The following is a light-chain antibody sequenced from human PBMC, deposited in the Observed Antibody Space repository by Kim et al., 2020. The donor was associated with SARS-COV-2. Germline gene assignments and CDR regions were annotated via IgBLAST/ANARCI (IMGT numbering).Light chain of an antibody. CDR1: QSISNW. CDR3: QQYQTYTYT. CDR2: EAS. V-gene: IGKV1-5*03. J-gene: IGKJ2*01. Sequence: DIQMTQSPSTLSASVGDRVTITCRASQSISNWLAWYQQKPGKAPKLLIYEASSLKSGVPSRFSGSGSGTEFILTISSLQPDDFATYYCQQYQTYTYTFGQGTKL.